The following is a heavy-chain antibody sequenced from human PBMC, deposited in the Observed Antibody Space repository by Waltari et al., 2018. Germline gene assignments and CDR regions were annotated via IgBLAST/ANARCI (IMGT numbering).Heavy chain of an antibody. J-gene: IGHJ4*02. CDR2: IKEDGSEK. Sequence: EVQLVESGGGLVQPGGSLRLSCVVSGFTFSNHWMSWVRQAPGKGLEWVANIKEDGSEKYYVDSGKGRFTISRDNTENSLYLQMNSLRAEDTAVYYCARDTSRRYYYDSWGQGTLVTVSS. CDR3: ARDTSRRYYYDS. V-gene: IGHV3-7*03. CDR1: GFTFSNHW.